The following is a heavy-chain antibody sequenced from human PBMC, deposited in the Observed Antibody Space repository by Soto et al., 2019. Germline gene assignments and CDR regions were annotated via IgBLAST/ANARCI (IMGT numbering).Heavy chain of an antibody. CDR3: ARDPPNWPGDSRYPSD. V-gene: IGHV3-30*03. CDR1: GFTFSDFA. Sequence: QVQLGESGGGVVQPGRSLRLSCTASGFTFSDFAMHWVRQAPGKGLEWVAVVSHDEPKKDYLDSVKGRFTISRDNSKNKLYLQMNSLRAEDSATYYCARDPPNWPGDSRYPSDWGQGTMVTVSS. D-gene: IGHD2-15*01. CDR2: VSHDEPKK. J-gene: IGHJ3*01.